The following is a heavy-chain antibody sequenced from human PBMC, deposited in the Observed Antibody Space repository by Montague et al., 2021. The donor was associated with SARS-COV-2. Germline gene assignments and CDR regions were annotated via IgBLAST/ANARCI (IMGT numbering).Heavy chain of an antibody. CDR1: GDSVSSNSAA. CDR2: TYYRSRWYN. V-gene: IGHV6-1*01. Sequence: CAISGDSVSSNSAAWDWIRQSPSGGLEWLGRTYYRSRWYNDYAVSVGSRIAINPDTSKNHFSLQLDSVTPEDTAVYYCARSQHCGGGRCYSLSWFDPWGQGTLVIVSS. J-gene: IGHJ5*02. D-gene: IGHD2-15*01. CDR3: ARSQHCGGGRCYSLSWFDP.